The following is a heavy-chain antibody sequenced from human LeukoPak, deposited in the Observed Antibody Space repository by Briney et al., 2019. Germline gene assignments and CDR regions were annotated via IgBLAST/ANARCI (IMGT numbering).Heavy chain of an antibody. V-gene: IGHV3-23*01. Sequence: GGSLRLSCAASGFTFSSYAMSWVRQAPGKGLEWVSAISGSGGSIYYADSVKGRFTISRDNSKNTLYLHMNSLRAEDTAVYYCATSSGGYCSSTSCYNNYWGQGTLVTVSS. CDR2: ISGSGGSI. D-gene: IGHD2-2*02. J-gene: IGHJ4*02. CDR3: ATSSGGYCSSTSCYNNY. CDR1: GFTFSSYA.